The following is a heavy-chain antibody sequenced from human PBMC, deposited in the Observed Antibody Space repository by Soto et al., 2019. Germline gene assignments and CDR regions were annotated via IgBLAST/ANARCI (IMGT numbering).Heavy chain of an antibody. CDR1: GGSFSGNY. CDR2: FSDSGST. J-gene: IGHJ6*02. V-gene: IGHV4-34*01. Sequence: PSETLSLTCAVYGGSFSGNYWSWVRQPPGKGLEWIGEFSDSGSTNYNPSLKSRVTTSEDMSKSQFSLKLSSVTAADTAVYYCARGNFYYGMDVWGQGTTVTVSS. CDR3: ARGNFYYGMDV.